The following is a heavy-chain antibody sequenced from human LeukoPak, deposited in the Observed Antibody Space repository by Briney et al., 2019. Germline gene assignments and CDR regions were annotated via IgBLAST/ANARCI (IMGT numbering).Heavy chain of an antibody. Sequence: GGSLRLSCAASGFTFSSYAMSWVRQAPGKGLEWVSAISGSGGSTYYADSVKGRFTISRDNSKNTLYLQMNSLRAEDTAVYYCARVGCSSTSCPYYYYYYMDVWGKGTTVTISS. CDR1: GFTFSSYA. CDR3: ARVGCSSTSCPYYYYYYMDV. D-gene: IGHD2-2*01. V-gene: IGHV3-23*01. CDR2: ISGSGGST. J-gene: IGHJ6*03.